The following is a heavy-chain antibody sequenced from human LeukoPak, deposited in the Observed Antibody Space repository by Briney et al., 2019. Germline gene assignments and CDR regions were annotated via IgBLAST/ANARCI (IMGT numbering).Heavy chain of an antibody. CDR2: IYHSGNT. D-gene: IGHD1-1*01. V-gene: IGHV4-38-2*02. CDR3: ARIVQITGTVPH. Sequence: SETLSLTCSVSGFSISGGYYWGWIRQPPGKGLEWLGSIYHSGNTDYNPSLKSRVTISVDTAKNKFFLRLGSVTAADTAVYYCARIVQITGTVPHWGQGTLVTVSS. J-gene: IGHJ4*02. CDR1: GFSISGGYY.